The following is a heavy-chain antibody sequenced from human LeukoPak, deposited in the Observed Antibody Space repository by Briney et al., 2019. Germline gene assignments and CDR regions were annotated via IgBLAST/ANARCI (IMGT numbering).Heavy chain of an antibody. J-gene: IGHJ4*02. CDR2: IKQDGIEK. V-gene: IGHV3-7*01. CDR1: GFTFSSYW. D-gene: IGHD3-22*01. CDR3: ARDPGSSGYYPYFDY. Sequence: AGGSLRLSCAASGFTFSSYWMSLVRQAPGKGLEWVANIKQDGIEKYYVDSVKGRFTISRDNDKNSLYLQMNSLRAEDTAVYYCARDPGSSGYYPYFDYWGQGTLVTVSS.